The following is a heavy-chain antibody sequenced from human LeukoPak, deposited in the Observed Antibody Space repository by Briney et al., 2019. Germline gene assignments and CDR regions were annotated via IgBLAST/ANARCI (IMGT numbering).Heavy chain of an antibody. V-gene: IGHV1-2*02. CDR1: GYTFTGYY. CDR2: INPNSGGT. Sequence: VASVKLSCTASGYTFTGYYMNWVRQAPGQGIEWMGWINPNSGGTNYAQHFQGRVTMTRDTSISTVHMEMSRLRSDDTAVYYCARELEAGSCCYEYWGQGTLVTVSS. D-gene: IGHD6-19*01. J-gene: IGHJ4*02. CDR3: ARELEAGSCCYEY.